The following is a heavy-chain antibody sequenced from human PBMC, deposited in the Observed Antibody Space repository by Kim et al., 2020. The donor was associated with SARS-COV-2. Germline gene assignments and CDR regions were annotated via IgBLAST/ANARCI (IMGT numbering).Heavy chain of an antibody. Sequence: GGSLRLSCAASGVSFDSSAMNWVRQAPGKGLEWVTVISFDGRNKAYADSVKGRFTISRDNSKNTLHLQMNSLRVEDTAVYYCARANYYEPVSLSFYYNGMDGCRQGTTATVS. J-gene: IGHJ6*01. CDR3: ARANYYEPVSLSFYYNGMDG. D-gene: IGHD3-22*01. V-gene: IGHV3-30-3*01. CDR2: ISFDGRNK. CDR1: GVSFDSSA.